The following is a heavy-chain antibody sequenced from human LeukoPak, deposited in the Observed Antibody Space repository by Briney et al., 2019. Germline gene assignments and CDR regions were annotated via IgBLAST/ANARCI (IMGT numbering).Heavy chain of an antibody. J-gene: IGHJ3*02. CDR2: VYYSVTT. CDR1: GGSISNYY. V-gene: IGHV4-59*01. Sequence: PSETLSLTCTVSGGSISNYYWSWIRQPPGKGLEWIGYVYYSVTTDYNPSLKSRVTISLDTSKNQFSLKLSSVTTADTAVYYCARVRRYTGRSDVPDIWGQGTMVTVSS. CDR3: ARVRRYTGRSDVPDI. D-gene: IGHD1-26*01.